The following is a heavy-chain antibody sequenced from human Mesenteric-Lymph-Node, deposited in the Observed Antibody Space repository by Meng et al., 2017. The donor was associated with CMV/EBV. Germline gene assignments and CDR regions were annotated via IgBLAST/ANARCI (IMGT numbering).Heavy chain of an antibody. Sequence: DYGGSISSSNWWSWVRQPPGKGLEWIGEIYHSGSTNYNPSLKSRVTISVDKSKNQFSLTLSSVTAADTAVYYCARIRGFGELLYYDYWGQGTLVTVSS. J-gene: IGHJ4*02. CDR1: GGSISSSNW. D-gene: IGHD3-10*01. V-gene: IGHV4-4*02. CDR2: IYHSGST. CDR3: ARIRGFGELLYYDY.